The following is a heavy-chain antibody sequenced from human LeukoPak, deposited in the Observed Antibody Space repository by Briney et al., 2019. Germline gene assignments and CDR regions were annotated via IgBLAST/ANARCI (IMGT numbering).Heavy chain of an antibody. CDR2: IIPIFGTA. D-gene: IGHD2-2*01. CDR1: GGTLSSYA. V-gene: IGHV1-69*05. J-gene: IGHJ5*02. Sequence: SVKVSCKASGGTLSSYAISWVRQAPGQGLEWMGGIIPIFGTANYAQKFQGRVTITTDESTSTAYMELSSLRSEDTAVYYCARRNIVVVPAAETLYNWFDPWGQGTLVTVSS. CDR3: ARRNIVVVPAAETLYNWFDP.